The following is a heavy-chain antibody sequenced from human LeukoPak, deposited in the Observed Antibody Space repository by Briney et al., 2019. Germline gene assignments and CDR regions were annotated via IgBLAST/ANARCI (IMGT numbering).Heavy chain of an antibody. CDR2: VNPFTGDT. CDR3: ATRPRPVTIGPFDY. V-gene: IGHV1-2*02. J-gene: IGHJ4*02. CDR1: GYALTGND. Sequence: GASVKVSCMASGYALTGNDFYWVRQAPEQGLEYMGSVNPFTGDTNYAQKFQGRVTMTRDTSRNTAYMELSGLTSDDTAMYYCATRPRPVTIGPFDYWGQGTLVTVSS. D-gene: IGHD2-21*02.